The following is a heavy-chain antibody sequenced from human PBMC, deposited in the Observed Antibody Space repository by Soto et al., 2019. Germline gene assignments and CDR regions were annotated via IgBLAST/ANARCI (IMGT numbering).Heavy chain of an antibody. CDR3: TTLIMITFGGVIDFDY. V-gene: IGHV3-15*01. D-gene: IGHD3-16*01. CDR1: GFTFSNAW. J-gene: IGHJ4*02. Sequence: GGSLRLSCAASGFTFSNAWMSWVRQAPGKGLEWVGRIKSKTDGGTKDYAAPEKGRFTISRDDSKTTLYLQMNSLKTEDTAVYYCTTLIMITFGGVIDFDYWGQGTLVTVSS. CDR2: IKSKTDGGTK.